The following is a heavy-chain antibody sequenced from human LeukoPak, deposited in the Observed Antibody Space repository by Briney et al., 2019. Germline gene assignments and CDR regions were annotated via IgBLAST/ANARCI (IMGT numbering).Heavy chain of an antibody. D-gene: IGHD3-16*01. V-gene: IGHV4-59*08. CDR3: ARVRGRGGDYFDY. CDR2: IYYSGST. CDR1: GGSISSYY. J-gene: IGHJ4*02. Sequence: PSETLSLTCTVSGGSISSYYWSWIRQPPGKGLEWIGYIYYSGSTNYNPSLKSRVTISVNTSKNQFSLKLSSVTAADTAVYYCARVRGRGGDYFDYWGQGTLVTVSS.